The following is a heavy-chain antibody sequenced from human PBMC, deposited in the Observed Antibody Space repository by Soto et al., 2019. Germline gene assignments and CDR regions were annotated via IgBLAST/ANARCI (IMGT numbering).Heavy chain of an antibody. J-gene: IGHJ6*02. CDR2: INHSGNT. CDR3: ARHNYDGSGYYYYYYGMDV. Sequence: SETLSPTYHLYGWPFSVYYWRRIRQPPGQGLERIGEINHSGNTNYNPSLKSRVTISVDTSKNQFSLKLSSVTAADTSVYYCARHNYDGSGYYYYYYGMDVWGQGTTVT. V-gene: IGHV4-34*01. D-gene: IGHD3-22*01. CDR1: GWPFSVYY.